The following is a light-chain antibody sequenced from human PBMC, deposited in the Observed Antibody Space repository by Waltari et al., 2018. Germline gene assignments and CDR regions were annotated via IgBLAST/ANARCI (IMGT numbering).Light chain of an antibody. CDR2: DAS. J-gene: IGKJ4*01. CDR3: QEYGNALT. Sequence: DIQMTQSPSSLSASVGDRVTITCQASHDIDNFLNWYQQKPGEAPRLLIYDASNLETGVPSKFSGSGSGTDFSLTITSLQPEDIATYYCQEYGNALTFGGGTKVEIK. V-gene: IGKV1-33*01. CDR1: HDIDNF.